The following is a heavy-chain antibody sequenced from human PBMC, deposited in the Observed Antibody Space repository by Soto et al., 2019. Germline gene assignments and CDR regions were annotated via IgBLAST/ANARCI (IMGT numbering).Heavy chain of an antibody. CDR3: ARDGYGLGWFDP. Sequence: ASVKVSCKASGYTFTSYAMHWVRQAPGQRLEWMGWINAGNGNTKYSQKFQGRVTITRDTSASTAYMELSSLRSEDTAVYYCARDGYGLGWFDPWGQGTLVTVSS. D-gene: IGHD5-18*01. V-gene: IGHV1-3*01. CDR1: GYTFTSYA. CDR2: INAGNGNT. J-gene: IGHJ5*02.